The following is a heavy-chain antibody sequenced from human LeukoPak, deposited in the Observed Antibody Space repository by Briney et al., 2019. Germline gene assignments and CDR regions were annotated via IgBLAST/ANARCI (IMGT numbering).Heavy chain of an antibody. CDR3: ARQARYSGYPPSSFDY. J-gene: IGHJ4*02. D-gene: IGHD5-12*01. V-gene: IGHV4-34*01. CDR2: INHSGST. Sequence: SETLSLTCAVYGGSFSGYYWSWIRQPPGKGLEWFGEINHSGSTNDHPSLKSRVTISVDTSKNQFSLNLSSVTAADTAVYYCARQARYSGYPPSSFDYWGQGTLVTVSS. CDR1: GGSFSGYY.